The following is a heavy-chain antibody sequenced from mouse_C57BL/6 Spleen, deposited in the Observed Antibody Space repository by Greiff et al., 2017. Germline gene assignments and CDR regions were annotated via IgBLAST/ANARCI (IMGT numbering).Heavy chain of an antibody. J-gene: IGHJ2*01. Sequence: VQLQQPGAELVKPGASVKLSCKASGYTFTSYWMQWVKQRPGQGLEWIGEIDPSDSYTNYNQKFKGKATLTVDTSSSTAYMQLSSLTSEDSAVYYCARGGSTGGFDYWGQGTTLTVSS. CDR1: GYTFTSYW. V-gene: IGHV1-50*01. CDR2: IDPSDSYT. CDR3: ARGGSTGGFDY.